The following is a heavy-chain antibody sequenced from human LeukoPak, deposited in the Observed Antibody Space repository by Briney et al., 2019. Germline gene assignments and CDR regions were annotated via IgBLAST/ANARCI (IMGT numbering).Heavy chain of an antibody. CDR2: ISYDGSNK. D-gene: IGHD3-10*01. CDR3: AKEDSNHTGNYYGSGSYYNYFDY. J-gene: IGHJ4*02. CDR1: GFTFSSYG. V-gene: IGHV3-30*18. Sequence: GGSLRLSCAASGFTFSSYGMHWVRQAPGKGLEWVADISYDGSNKYYADSVKGRFTISRDNSKNSLYLQMNSLRAEDTSVYYWAKEDSNHTGNYYGSGSYYNYFDYWGQGTLVTVSS.